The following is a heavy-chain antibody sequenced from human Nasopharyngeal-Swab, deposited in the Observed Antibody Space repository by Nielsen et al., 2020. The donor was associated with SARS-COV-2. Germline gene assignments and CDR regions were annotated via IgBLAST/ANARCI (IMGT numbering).Heavy chain of an antibody. J-gene: IGHJ5*02. CDR3: AKEGATGWFDP. Sequence: SETLSLTCTVSGVSITSQYWSWIRQPPGTGLEWIGYISHNSGTSYNPSLKSRVTMFMDTSKNQFSLRLSSVTAADTALYYCAKEGATGWFDPCGQGTLVTVSS. V-gene: IGHV4-59*11. CDR2: ISHNSGT. CDR1: GVSITSQY.